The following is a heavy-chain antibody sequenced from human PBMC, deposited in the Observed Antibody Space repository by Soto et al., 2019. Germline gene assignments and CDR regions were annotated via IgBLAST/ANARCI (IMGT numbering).Heavy chain of an antibody. Sequence: QVQLQQWGAGLLKPSETLSLTCAVYGGSFSGYYWSWIRQPPGKGLEWIGEINHSGSTNYNPSLKSRVTISVDTSKYQFSLKLSSVTAADTAVDYCARGDYGSGSYWGYWGQGTLVTVSS. J-gene: IGHJ4*02. D-gene: IGHD3-10*01. CDR2: INHSGST. V-gene: IGHV4-34*01. CDR3: ARGDYGSGSYWGY. CDR1: GGSFSGYY.